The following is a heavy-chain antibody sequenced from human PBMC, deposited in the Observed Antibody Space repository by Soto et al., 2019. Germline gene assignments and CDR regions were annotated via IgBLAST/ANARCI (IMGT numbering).Heavy chain of an antibody. D-gene: IGHD6-19*01. CDR3: ARVASGWYDAFDI. J-gene: IGHJ3*02. CDR2: ISAYNGNT. V-gene: IGHV1-18*01. Sequence: GESLKISCKGSGYSFTSYGISWVRQAPGQGLEWMGWISAYNGNTNYAQKLQGRVTMTTDTSTSTAYMELRSLRSDDTAVYYCARVASGWYDAFDIWGQGTMVTVSS. CDR1: GYSFTSYG.